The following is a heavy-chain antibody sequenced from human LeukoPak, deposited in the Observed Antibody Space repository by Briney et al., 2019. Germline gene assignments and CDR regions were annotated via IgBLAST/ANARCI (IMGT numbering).Heavy chain of an antibody. CDR3: ARHKTGGTYPLDY. D-gene: IGHD1-26*01. CDR1: GGSMNTYF. Sequence: PSETLSLTCTVSGGSMNTYFWSWIRQPPGKGLEWIGHIHYSGSTTYNPPLKSRVTISVDVSKNQFSLKLSSVPAADTAVYYCARHKTGGTYPLDYWGQGTLVTVSS. CDR2: IHYSGST. V-gene: IGHV4-59*08. J-gene: IGHJ4*02.